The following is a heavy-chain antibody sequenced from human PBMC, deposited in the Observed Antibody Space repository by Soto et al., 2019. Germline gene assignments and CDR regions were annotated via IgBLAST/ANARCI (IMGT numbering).Heavy chain of an antibody. D-gene: IGHD3-10*01. CDR3: ARNYYGSGSYGSGYYYYSMDV. V-gene: IGHV1-69*13. CDR2: IIPIFGTA. Sequence: GASVKVSCKASGGTFSSYAISWVRQAPGQGLEWMGGIIPIFGTANYAQKFQGRVTITADESTSTAYMELSSLRSEDTAVYYCARNYYGSGSYGSGYYYYSMDVWGQGTTVTVSS. CDR1: GGTFSSYA. J-gene: IGHJ6*02.